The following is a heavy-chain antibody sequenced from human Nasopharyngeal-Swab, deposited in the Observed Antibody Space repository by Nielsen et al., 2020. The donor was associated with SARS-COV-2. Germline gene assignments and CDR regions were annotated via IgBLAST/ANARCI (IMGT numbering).Heavy chain of an antibody. Sequence: ETLSLTCTVSGGSISSYYWSWIRQPPGKGLKWIGYIYYSGSTNYNPSLKSRVTISVDTSKNQFSLKLSSVTAADTAVYYCARIAVAALNDWYFDLWGRGTLVTVSS. CDR2: IYYSGST. V-gene: IGHV4-59*01. CDR3: ARIAVAALNDWYFDL. J-gene: IGHJ2*01. D-gene: IGHD6-19*01. CDR1: GGSISSYY.